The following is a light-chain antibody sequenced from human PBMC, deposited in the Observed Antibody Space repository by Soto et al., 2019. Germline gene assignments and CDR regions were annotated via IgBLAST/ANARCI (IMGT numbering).Light chain of an antibody. Sequence: DIQMTQSPSSLSASVGDRVTITCQASQDINNYLNWYQQKPGKAPKLLIYDASNLETGVPSSFSGSGSETDFTFTISSLQPEDIATYYCQHYDSLVTFGQGTKLEI. CDR3: QHYDSLVT. CDR2: DAS. CDR1: QDINNY. V-gene: IGKV1-33*01. J-gene: IGKJ2*01.